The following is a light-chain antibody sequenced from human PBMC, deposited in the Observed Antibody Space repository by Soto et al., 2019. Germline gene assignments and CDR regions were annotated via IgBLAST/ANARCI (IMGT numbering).Light chain of an antibody. CDR1: HSISSY. J-gene: IGKJ4*01. V-gene: IGKV3-11*01. CDR3: QQRSNWFT. CDR2: DAS. Sequence: DIALTQSPSPLSLSAGERATLSCRASHSISSYLAWYRHKPGQAPRILIYDASKRATGIPARFSGGGSGTVFPITITSLDPEYVAVYYCQQRSNWFTLGGGTKVDIK.